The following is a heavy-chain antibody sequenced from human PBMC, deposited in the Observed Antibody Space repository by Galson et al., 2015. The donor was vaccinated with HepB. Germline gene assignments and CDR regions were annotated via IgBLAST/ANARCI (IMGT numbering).Heavy chain of an antibody. Sequence: TLSLTCAVSGGSISSGGYSWSWIRQPPGQGLEWIGYIYHSGSTYYNPSLKSRVTISVDRSKNQFSLKLSSVTAADTAVYYCARGGGYDSSGYYSRPTHRDAFDIWGQGTMVTVSS. V-gene: IGHV4-30-2*01. CDR3: ARGGGYDSSGYYSRPTHRDAFDI. D-gene: IGHD3-22*01. CDR2: IYHSGST. J-gene: IGHJ3*02. CDR1: GGSISSGGYS.